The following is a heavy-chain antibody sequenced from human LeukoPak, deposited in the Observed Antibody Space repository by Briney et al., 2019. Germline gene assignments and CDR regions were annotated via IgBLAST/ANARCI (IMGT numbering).Heavy chain of an antibody. CDR3: ARGESGYNYFDY. Sequence: ASVNVSCKASGYTFTGYYMHWVPQAPGQGLEWMGWINPNSGGTNYAQKFQGRVTMTRDTSISTAYMELSRLRSDDTAVYYCARGESGYNYFDYWGQGTLVTVSS. CDR1: GYTFTGYY. CDR2: INPNSGGT. D-gene: IGHD5-12*01. V-gene: IGHV1-2*02. J-gene: IGHJ4*02.